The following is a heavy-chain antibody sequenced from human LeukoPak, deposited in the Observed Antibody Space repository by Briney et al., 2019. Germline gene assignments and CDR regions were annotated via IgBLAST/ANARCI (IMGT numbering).Heavy chain of an antibody. CDR1: GFTFSSYA. CDR2: ISGSGGST. Sequence: PGGSLRLSCAASGFTFSSYAMSWVRQAPGKGLEWVSAISGSGGSTYYADSVKGRFTISRNNSKNTLYLQMNSLRAEDTAVYYCAKVTKQLVRELYYFDYWGQGTLVTVSS. J-gene: IGHJ4*02. D-gene: IGHD6-13*01. V-gene: IGHV3-23*01. CDR3: AKVTKQLVRELYYFDY.